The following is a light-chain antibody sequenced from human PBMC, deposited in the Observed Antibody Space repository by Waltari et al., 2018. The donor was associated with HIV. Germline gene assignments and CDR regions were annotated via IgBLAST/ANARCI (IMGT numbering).Light chain of an antibody. CDR3: CSYTSGSTHV. V-gene: IGLV2-14*03. J-gene: IGLJ1*01. Sequence: QFALTQPASLSGSPGQSITFSCSGFRSDIGVYNYVSWYQQYQGKVPKLIIYDVKYRPSGVSNRFSGSKSDSAAFLNISGLQTEDEAVYHCCSYTSGSTHVFGTGTEVTVL. CDR1: RSDIGVYNY. CDR2: DVK.